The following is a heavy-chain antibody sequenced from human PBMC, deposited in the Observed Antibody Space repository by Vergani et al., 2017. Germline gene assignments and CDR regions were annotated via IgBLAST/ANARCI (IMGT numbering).Heavy chain of an antibody. J-gene: IGHJ5*02. CDR1: GFTFSNFG. V-gene: IGHV3-30*02. CDR2: IGKDGINT. D-gene: IGHD2-21*02. CDR3: AKYLRDSTDGLPVS. Sequence: QVHLVESAGGVVQPGGSLRLSCAASGFTFSNFGMHCIRQAPGKGLEWMAYIGKDGINTRYRDAVKGRFTVSRDNSKHILYLQMNSLRSEDTALYWCAKYLRDSTDGLPVSWGPGTLVIVSS.